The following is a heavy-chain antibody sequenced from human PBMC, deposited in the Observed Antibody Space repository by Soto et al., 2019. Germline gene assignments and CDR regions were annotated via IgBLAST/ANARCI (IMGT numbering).Heavy chain of an antibody. CDR1: GGSISSYY. D-gene: IGHD6-6*01. V-gene: IGHV4-59*01. CDR3: ARVESRGAARPYYYYGMDV. Sequence: PSETLSLTCTVSGGSISSYYLSWIRQPPGKGLEWIGYIYYGGSTNYNPSLKSRVTISVATSKNQSSLKLSSVTAADTAVYYCARVESRGAARPYYYYGMDVWGQGTTVTVSS. J-gene: IGHJ6*02. CDR2: IYYGGST.